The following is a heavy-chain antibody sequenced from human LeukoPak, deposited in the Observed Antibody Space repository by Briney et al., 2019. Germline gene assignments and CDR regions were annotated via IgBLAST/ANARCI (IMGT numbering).Heavy chain of an antibody. CDR2: IFYSGSI. CDR1: GGSISTYNW. Sequence: SGTLSPTCAVSGGSISTYNWWSWVRQPPGKGLEWIGEIFYSGSINYNPSLKSRVTLSLDKSKNQFSLKLSSVTAADTAVYYCARGGTWFGEFHSWGQGTLVTVSS. D-gene: IGHD3-10*01. J-gene: IGHJ5*01. V-gene: IGHV4-4*02. CDR3: ARGGTWFGEFHS.